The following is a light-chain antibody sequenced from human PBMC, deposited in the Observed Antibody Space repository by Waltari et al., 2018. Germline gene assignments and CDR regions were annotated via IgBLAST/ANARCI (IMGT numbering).Light chain of an antibody. V-gene: IGKV2-28*01. Sequence: DIVMTQSPLSLPVTPGEPASISCKSSQSLRHTNGINYLDWYLQKPGQSPQLLIYWGSDRASGVPDRFTGSGSGTDFTLKISRVEAEDVGVYYCIQSLQTPLTFGGGTKVEIK. CDR3: IQSLQTPLT. CDR2: WGS. J-gene: IGKJ4*01. CDR1: QSLRHTNGINY.